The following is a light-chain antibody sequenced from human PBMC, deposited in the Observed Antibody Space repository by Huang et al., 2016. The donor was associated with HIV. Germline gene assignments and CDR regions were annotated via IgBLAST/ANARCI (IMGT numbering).Light chain of an antibody. J-gene: IGKJ4*01. CDR1: QDITDA. V-gene: IGKV1D-13*01. CDR2: DAS. Sequence: IQLTQSPSFLSASVGDRVTITCRASQDITDALAWYQQKPGKPPKVLIYDASSLESGVPSRFSGSGSGADFTLTISSLQPEDFATYYCQQFKNYPLTFGGGTKVEVK. CDR3: QQFKNYPLT.